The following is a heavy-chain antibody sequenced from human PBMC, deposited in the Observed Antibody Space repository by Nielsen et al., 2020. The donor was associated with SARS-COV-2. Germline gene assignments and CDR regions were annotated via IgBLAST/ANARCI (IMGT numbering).Heavy chain of an antibody. V-gene: IGHV3-48*03. J-gene: IGHJ4*02. CDR3: ARAPLEWSMGDYFDY. Sequence: GESLKISCAASGFTFSSYEMNWVRQAPGKGLEWVSYISSSGSTIYYADPVKGRFTISRDNAKNSLYLQMNSLRAEDTAVYYCARAPLEWSMGDYFDYWGQGTLVTVSS. D-gene: IGHD3-3*01. CDR2: ISSSGSTI. CDR1: GFTFSSYE.